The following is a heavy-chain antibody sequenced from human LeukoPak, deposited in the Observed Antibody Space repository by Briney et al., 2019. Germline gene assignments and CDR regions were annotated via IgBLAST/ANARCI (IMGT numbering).Heavy chain of an antibody. CDR1: GGTFSSYA. V-gene: IGHV1-69*01. J-gene: IGHJ5*02. CDR2: IIPIFGTA. D-gene: IGHD3-3*01. Sequence: SVKVSCKASGGTFSSYAISWVRQAPRQGLEWMGGIIPIFGTANYAQKFQGRVTITADESTSTAYMELSSLRSEDTAVYYCARDNYDFWSGRKLNWFDPWGQGTLVTVSS. CDR3: ARDNYDFWSGRKLNWFDP.